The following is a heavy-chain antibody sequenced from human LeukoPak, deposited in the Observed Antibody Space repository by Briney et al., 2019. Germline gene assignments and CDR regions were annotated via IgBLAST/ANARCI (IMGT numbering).Heavy chain of an antibody. CDR3: AGTAAGTNYFDY. V-gene: IGHV3-30*04. J-gene: IGHJ4*02. CDR2: ISYDGSNK. D-gene: IGHD6-13*01. Sequence: PGGSLRLSCAASGFTFSSYAMHWVRQAPGKGLEWVAVISYDGSNKYYADSVKGRFTISRDNSKNSLYLQMNSLRAEDTAVYYCAGTAAGTNYFDYWGQGTLVTVSS. CDR1: GFTFSSYA.